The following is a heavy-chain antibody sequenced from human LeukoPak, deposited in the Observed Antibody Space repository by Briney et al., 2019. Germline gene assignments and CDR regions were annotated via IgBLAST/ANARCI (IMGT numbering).Heavy chain of an antibody. V-gene: IGHV3-23*01. D-gene: IGHD4-17*01. CDR3: AKSCGDYLGYFDS. Sequence: PGGSLRLFCAASGFNFCSCAMSWVRQDPGKGPEWVSGISDGGGTTNYADAVKGRFTISRDKSKNTLFLQRNSLRAEDTAVYYCAKSCGDYLGYFDSWGQGTLVTVSS. J-gene: IGHJ4*02. CDR1: GFNFCSCA. CDR2: ISDGGGTT.